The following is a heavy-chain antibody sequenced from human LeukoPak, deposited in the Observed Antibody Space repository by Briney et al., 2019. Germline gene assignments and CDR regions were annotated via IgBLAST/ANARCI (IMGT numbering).Heavy chain of an antibody. CDR3: ANLRPSPRHYTYGMDV. Sequence: SETLSLTCAVYGGSFSGYYWTWIRQPPGKGLEWIGEINHSGRINHSGSTKYNPSLKSRVTISVDTFKNQFSLRLSSVTAADTAVYYCANLRPSPRHYTYGMDVWGQGTTVTVSS. J-gene: IGHJ6*02. CDR1: GGSFSGYY. V-gene: IGHV4-34*01. CDR2: INHSGRINHSGST.